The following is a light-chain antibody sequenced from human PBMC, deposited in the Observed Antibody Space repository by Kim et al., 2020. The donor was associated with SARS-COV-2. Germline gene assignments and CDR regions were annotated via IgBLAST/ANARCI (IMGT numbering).Light chain of an antibody. CDR1: QSVSSSY. J-gene: IGKJ3*01. Sequence: EIVLTQSPGTLSLSPGERATLSCRASQSVSSSYLAWYQQKPGQAPRLLIYGASSRATGIPDRFSGSGSGTDFTLTSSRLEPEDFAGYYCQGEFTFGPGTKVDIK. V-gene: IGKV3-20*01. CDR2: GAS. CDR3: QGEFT.